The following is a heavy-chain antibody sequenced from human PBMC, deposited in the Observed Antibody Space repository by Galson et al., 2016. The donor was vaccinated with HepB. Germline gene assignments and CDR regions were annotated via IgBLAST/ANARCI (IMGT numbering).Heavy chain of an antibody. CDR2: ISNSGGSA. CDR1: GFAFNSYA. V-gene: IGHV3-23*01. D-gene: IGHD2-15*01. Sequence: SLRLSCAASGFAFNSYAMSWVRQAPGKGLEWVSAISNSGGSAYYAGSVKGRFIISRDNSNNTLYLQMNSLRAEDTAVYYCAKGGSGGWPFDPWGQGTLVTVSS. J-gene: IGHJ5*02. CDR3: AKGGSGGWPFDP.